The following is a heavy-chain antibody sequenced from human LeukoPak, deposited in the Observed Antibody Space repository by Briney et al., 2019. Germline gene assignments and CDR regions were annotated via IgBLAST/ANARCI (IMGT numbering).Heavy chain of an antibody. CDR3: TTDPAYCGGDCYSDAGAEAFDI. Sequence: GGSLRLSCAASGFTFSNAWMSWVRQAPGKGLEWVGRIKSITDGGTTDYAAPVKGRFTISRDDSKNTLYLQMNSLKTEDTAVYYCTTDPAYCGGDCYSDAGAEAFDIWGQGTMVTVSS. D-gene: IGHD2-21*01. CDR1: GFTFSNAW. V-gene: IGHV3-15*01. CDR2: IKSITDGGTT. J-gene: IGHJ3*02.